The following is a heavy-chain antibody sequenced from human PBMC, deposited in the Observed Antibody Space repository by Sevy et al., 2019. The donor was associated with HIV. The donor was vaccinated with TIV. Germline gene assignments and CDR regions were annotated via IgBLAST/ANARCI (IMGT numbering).Heavy chain of an antibody. CDR1: GFTFSNAW. V-gene: IGHV3-15*01. D-gene: IGHD6-19*01. CDR2: IKIKTDGGTT. Sequence: GGSLRLSCAASGFTFSNAWMSWVRQAPGKGLEWVGRIKIKTDGGTTYYAAPVKGRFTISRDDSKNTLYLQMNSLKTEHTAVYYCTTVQWLVFFVSDYWGQGTLVTVSS. CDR3: TTVQWLVFFVSDY. J-gene: IGHJ4*02.